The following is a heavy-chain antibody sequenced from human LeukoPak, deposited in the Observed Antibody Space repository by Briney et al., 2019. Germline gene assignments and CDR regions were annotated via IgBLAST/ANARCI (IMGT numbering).Heavy chain of an antibody. Sequence: GGSLRLSCAASGFTFSSYSMNWVRQAPGKGLEWVSSISSSSSYICYADSVKGRFTISRDNAKNSLYLQMNSLRAEDTAVYYCARDPEYYYDSSGEAMSDYWGQGTLVTVSS. CDR2: ISSSSSYI. CDR3: ARDPEYYYDSSGEAMSDY. CDR1: GFTFSSYS. J-gene: IGHJ4*02. D-gene: IGHD3-22*01. V-gene: IGHV3-21*01.